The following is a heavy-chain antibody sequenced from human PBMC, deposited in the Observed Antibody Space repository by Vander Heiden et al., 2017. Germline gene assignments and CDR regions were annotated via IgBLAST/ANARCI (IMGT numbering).Heavy chain of an antibody. CDR2: ISGSGYST. V-gene: IGHV3-23*01. J-gene: IGHJ4*02. Sequence: EVQLLESGGGLVQPGGSLSLPCAASGFTFSSYTMSWVRQAPGKGLERVSGISGSGYSTYYADSVRGRFTISRDNSKNTLYLQMNSLRAEDTAVYYCAKGGNQETGDYWGQGTLVTVSS. CDR3: AKGGNQETGDY. CDR1: GFTFSSYT.